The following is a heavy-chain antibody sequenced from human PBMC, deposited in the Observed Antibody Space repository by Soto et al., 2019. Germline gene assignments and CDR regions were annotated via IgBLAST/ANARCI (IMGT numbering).Heavy chain of an antibody. Sequence: GGSLRLSCAASGFTFSSYGMHWVRQAPGKGLEWVAVIWYDGSNKYYADSVKGRFTISRDNSKNTLYLQMNNLRAEDTAVYYCARERKEQQLYYYYYYYGMDVWGQGTTVTV. J-gene: IGHJ6*02. CDR2: IWYDGSNK. D-gene: IGHD6-13*01. CDR1: GFTFSSYG. CDR3: ARERKEQQLYYYYYYYGMDV. V-gene: IGHV3-33*01.